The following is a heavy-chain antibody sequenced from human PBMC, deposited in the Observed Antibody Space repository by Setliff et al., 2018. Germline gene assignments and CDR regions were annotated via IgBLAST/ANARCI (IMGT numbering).Heavy chain of an antibody. CDR3: ARINFYVSSGYYYAPDF. D-gene: IGHD3-22*01. CDR2: INNYSFKT. V-gene: IGHV1-18*01. J-gene: IGHJ4*02. Sequence: GASVKVSCKASGYTFNNYGITWVRQAPGQGLEWMGWINNYSFKTTYSQKSLDRVTMTTDTSATTAYMELKNLRSDDTAVYYCARINFYVSSGYYYAPDFWGQGTLVT. CDR1: GYTFNNYG.